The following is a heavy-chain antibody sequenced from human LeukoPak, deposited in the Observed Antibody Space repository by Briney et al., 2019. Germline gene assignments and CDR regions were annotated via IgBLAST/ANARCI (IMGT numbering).Heavy chain of an antibody. CDR3: AKDFERYFDWLATASDY. CDR1: GFTFSSYA. J-gene: IGHJ4*02. CDR2: ISGSGGST. V-gene: IGHV3-23*01. D-gene: IGHD3-9*01. Sequence: PGGSLRLSCAASGFTFSSYAMSWVRQAPGKGLEWVSAISGSGGSTYYADSVKGRFTISRDNSKNTLYLQMNSLRAEDTAVYYCAKDFERYFDWLATASDYWGQGILVTVSS.